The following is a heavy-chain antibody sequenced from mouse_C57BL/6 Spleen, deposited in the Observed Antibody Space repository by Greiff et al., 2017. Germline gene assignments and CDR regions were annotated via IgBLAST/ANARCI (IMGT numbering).Heavy chain of an antibody. CDR3: ARRGVRDYYARDY. V-gene: IGHV1-72*01. D-gene: IGHD2-13*01. CDR2: IDPNSGGT. Sequence: QVQLQQPGAELVKPGASVKLSCKASGYTFTSYWMHWVKQRPGRGLEWIGRIDPNSGGTKSNEKFKSKATLPVDKSSRTAYMQLISRTSDDSAVYYCARRGVRDYYARDYWGQGTSVTVSS. J-gene: IGHJ4*01. CDR1: GYTFTSYW.